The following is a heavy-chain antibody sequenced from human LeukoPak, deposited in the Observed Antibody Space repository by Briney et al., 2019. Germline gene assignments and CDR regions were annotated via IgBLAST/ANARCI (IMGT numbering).Heavy chain of an antibody. CDR2: ISYDGSNK. J-gene: IGHJ6*03. CDR3: ARSLATSYYYMDA. Sequence: GGSLRLSCAASGFTFSNYAMHWVRQAPGKGLEWVAVISYDGSNKYYADSVKGRFTISRDNSKNTLYLQMNSLRAEDTAVYYCARSLATSYYYMDAWGKGTTVTVSS. CDR1: GFTFSNYA. D-gene: IGHD5-12*01. V-gene: IGHV3-30*04.